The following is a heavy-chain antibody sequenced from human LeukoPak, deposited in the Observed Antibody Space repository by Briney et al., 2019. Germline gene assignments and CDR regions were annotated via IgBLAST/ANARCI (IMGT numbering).Heavy chain of an antibody. Sequence: PGRSLRLSCAASGFTFGDYAMSWFRQAPGKGLEWVGFIRVKAYGGTTEYAASVKGKFTISRDDSKSIAYLQMNSLKTEDTAVYSCTRHVGGSGWYLTGWFDPWGQGTLVTVSS. J-gene: IGHJ5*02. CDR2: IRVKAYGGTT. CDR3: TRHVGGSGWYLTGWFDP. CDR1: GFTFGDYA. D-gene: IGHD6-19*01. V-gene: IGHV3-49*03.